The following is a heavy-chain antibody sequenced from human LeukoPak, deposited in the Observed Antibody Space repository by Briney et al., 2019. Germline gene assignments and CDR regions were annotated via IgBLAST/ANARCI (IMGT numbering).Heavy chain of an antibody. J-gene: IGHJ4*02. V-gene: IGHV1-2*02. CDR2: INPNSGGT. CDR3: ARTLTYYYDSSGYYPPLGY. CDR1: GYTFTGYY. D-gene: IGHD3-22*01. Sequence: GASVKVSCKASGYTFTGYYMHWVRQAPGQGLEWMGWINPNSGGTNYAQKFQGRVTMTTDTSTSTAYMELRSLRSDDTAVYYCARTLTYYYDSSGYYPPLGYWGQGTLVTVSS.